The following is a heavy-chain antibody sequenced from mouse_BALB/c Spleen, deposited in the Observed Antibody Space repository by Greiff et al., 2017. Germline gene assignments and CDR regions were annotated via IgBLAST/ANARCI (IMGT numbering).Heavy chain of an antibody. Sequence: EVQLQQSGAELVRPGALVKLSCKASGFNIKDYYMHWVKQRPEQGLEWIGWIDPENGNTIYDPKFQGKASITADTSSNTAYLQLSSLTSEDTAVYYCALRITTYAMDYWGQGTSVTVSS. D-gene: IGHD2-4*01. CDR3: ALRITTYAMDY. CDR2: IDPENGNT. CDR1: GFNIKDYY. J-gene: IGHJ4*01. V-gene: IGHV14-1*02.